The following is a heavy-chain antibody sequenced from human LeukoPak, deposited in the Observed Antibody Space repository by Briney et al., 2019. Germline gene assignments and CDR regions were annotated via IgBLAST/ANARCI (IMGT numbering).Heavy chain of an antibody. Sequence: GGSLRLSCVASGFTLSSYWMHWVRQAPGEGLVWVSHINTDGSSTNYADSVKGRITISRDTAKNTLYLQMNSLRAEDTAVYYCARFGWVPPTHFDYWGQGTLVTVSS. V-gene: IGHV3-74*01. CDR1: GFTLSSYW. CDR3: ARFGWVPPTHFDY. D-gene: IGHD3-10*01. CDR2: INTDGSST. J-gene: IGHJ4*02.